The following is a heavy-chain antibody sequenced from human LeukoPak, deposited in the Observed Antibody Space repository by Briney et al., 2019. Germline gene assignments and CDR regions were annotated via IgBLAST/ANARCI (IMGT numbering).Heavy chain of an antibody. D-gene: IGHD4-23*01. CDR2: IYYSGST. CDR1: GGSISSNY. Sequence: PSETLSLTCTVSGGSISSNYWSWIRQLPGKGLEWIGSIYYSGSTNYNPSLKSRVTISVDTSKNQSSLKLSSVTAADTAVYYCVRGLRWYTPADYCGEGTLVTVSS. J-gene: IGHJ4*02. V-gene: IGHV4-59*01. CDR3: VRGLRWYTPADY.